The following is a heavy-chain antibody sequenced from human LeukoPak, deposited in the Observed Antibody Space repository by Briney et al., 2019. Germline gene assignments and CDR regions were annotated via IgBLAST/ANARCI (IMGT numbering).Heavy chain of an antibody. J-gene: IGHJ6*04. D-gene: IGHD6-6*01. Sequence: PGRSLRLSCAASGFTFSAYDMNWVRQAPGKGLEWVSYISRDSAFVYYADSVKGRLTISRDNAKNSLYLQTESLRGEDTAVYYCARDDASTARASGMDVWGIGTTVTVSS. V-gene: IGHV3-21*01. CDR3: ARDDASTARASGMDV. CDR2: ISRDSAFV. CDR1: GFTFSAYD.